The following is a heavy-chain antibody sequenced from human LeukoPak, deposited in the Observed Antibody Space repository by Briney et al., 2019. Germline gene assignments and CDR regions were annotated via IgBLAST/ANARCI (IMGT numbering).Heavy chain of an antibody. D-gene: IGHD6-19*01. V-gene: IGHV3-7*01. Sequence: GGSLRLSCAASGFTFDNYAIHWVRQAPGKGLEWVAHMNQGGSETTNVDSVKGRFTISRDDAKNLVFLQMNSLRVEDTAVYYCARDGVAGGFDYWGQGILVTVSS. CDR2: MNQGGSET. CDR1: GFTFDNYA. J-gene: IGHJ4*02. CDR3: ARDGVAGGFDY.